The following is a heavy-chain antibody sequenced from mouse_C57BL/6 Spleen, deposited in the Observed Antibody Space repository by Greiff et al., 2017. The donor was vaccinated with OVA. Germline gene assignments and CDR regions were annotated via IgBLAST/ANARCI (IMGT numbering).Heavy chain of an antibody. D-gene: IGHD2-1*01. Sequence: DVHLVESGGGLVQPGGSLSLSCAASGFTFTDYYMSWVRQPPGKALEWLGFIRNKANGYTTEYSASVKGRFTISRDNSQSILYLQMNALRAEDSATYYCARYGNYDYFDYWGQGTTLTVSS. CDR3: ARYGNYDYFDY. V-gene: IGHV7-3*01. CDR2: IRNKANGYTT. CDR1: GFTFTDYY. J-gene: IGHJ2*01.